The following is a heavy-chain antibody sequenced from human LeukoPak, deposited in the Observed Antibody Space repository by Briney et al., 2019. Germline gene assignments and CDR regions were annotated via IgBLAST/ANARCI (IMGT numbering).Heavy chain of an antibody. D-gene: IGHD2-15*01. V-gene: IGHV1-2*02. Sequence: ASVKVSCKASGYIFTGYYMHWVRQAPRQGLEWMGWLNPNSGDTEYAQKFQGRVTMTRDTSISAAYMELSRLRSDDTAVYYCARANRVVAADYYYYYMEVWGKGTAVTVS. CDR3: ARANRVVAADYYYYYMEV. CDR2: LNPNSGDT. CDR1: GYIFTGYY. J-gene: IGHJ6*03.